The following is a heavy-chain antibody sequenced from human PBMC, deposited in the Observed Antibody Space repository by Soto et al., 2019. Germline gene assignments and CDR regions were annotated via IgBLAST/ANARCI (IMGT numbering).Heavy chain of an antibody. CDR3: ATVGSRYSSSWYQGY. Sequence: QVQLVQSGAEVKKPGASVKVSCKASGYTFTSYAITWVRQAPGQGLEWMGWISSYNGNTNYAEKLQGRVTMTTDTSTNPVYMELRSLRSDDTAVYYCATVGSRYSSSWYQGYWGQGTLVTVSS. V-gene: IGHV1-18*01. D-gene: IGHD6-13*01. CDR1: GYTFTSYA. J-gene: IGHJ4*02. CDR2: ISSYNGNT.